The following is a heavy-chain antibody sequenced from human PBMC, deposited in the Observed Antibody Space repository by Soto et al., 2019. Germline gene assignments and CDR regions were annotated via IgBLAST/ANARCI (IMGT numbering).Heavy chain of an antibody. Sequence: QVQLVQSGAEVKKPGASVKVSCKASGYTFTSYGISWFRQAPGQGLEWMGWISTYNGNTNYAQKLQGRATMTTDTTKSTAYMELRRMRSDDTVVYCWTRDRITGRHVDYWGQGTLVTVSS. CDR2: ISTYNGNT. D-gene: IGHD1-1*01. V-gene: IGHV1-18*01. CDR1: GYTFTSYG. CDR3: TRDRITGRHVDY. J-gene: IGHJ4*02.